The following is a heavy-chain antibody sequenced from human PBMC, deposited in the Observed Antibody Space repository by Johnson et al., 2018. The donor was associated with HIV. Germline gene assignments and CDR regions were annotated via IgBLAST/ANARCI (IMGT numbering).Heavy chain of an antibody. CDR3: TTEAYSSSSAAFDI. CDR1: GFTFSSYW. V-gene: IGHV3-15*01. CDR2: IKSKTDGGTT. D-gene: IGHD6-6*01. J-gene: IGHJ3*02. Sequence: VQLMESGGGLVQPGGSLRLSCAASGFTFSSYWMSWVRQAPGKGLEWIGRIKSKTDGGTTDYAAPVKGRFTISRDDSKNTLYLQMNSLKTEDTAVYYCTTEAYSSSSAAFDIWGQGTMVTVSS.